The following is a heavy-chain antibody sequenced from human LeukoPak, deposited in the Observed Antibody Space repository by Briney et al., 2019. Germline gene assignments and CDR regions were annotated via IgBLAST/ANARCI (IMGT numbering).Heavy chain of an antibody. D-gene: IGHD6-13*01. CDR1: GFTFSSYG. Sequence: PGGSLRLSCAASGFTFSSYGMHWVRQAPGKGLEWVAVISYDGSNKYYADPVKGRFTISRDNSKNTLYLQMNSLRAEDTAVYYCAKVSSSWYLDSDAFDIWGQGTMVTVSS. CDR2: ISYDGSNK. V-gene: IGHV3-30*18. CDR3: AKVSSSWYLDSDAFDI. J-gene: IGHJ3*02.